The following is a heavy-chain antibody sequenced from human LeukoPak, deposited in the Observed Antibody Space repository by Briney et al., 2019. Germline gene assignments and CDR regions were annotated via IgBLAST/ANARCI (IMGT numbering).Heavy chain of an antibody. D-gene: IGHD4-17*01. J-gene: IGHJ4*02. V-gene: IGHV3-7*03. CDR3: ARDWFDGDYDRFDY. Sequence: PGGSLRLSCAVSGFTFSSYWMSWFRQAPGKGLEWVAHINQDGSQKFSVDSVKGRFTISRDNAKNSLSLQMNSLRVEDTAVYYCARDWFDGDYDRFDYWGQGTLVTVSS. CDR1: GFTFSSYW. CDR2: INQDGSQK.